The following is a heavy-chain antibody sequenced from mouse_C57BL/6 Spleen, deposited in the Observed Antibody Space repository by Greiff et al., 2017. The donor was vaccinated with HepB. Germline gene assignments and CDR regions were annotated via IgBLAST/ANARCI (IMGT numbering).Heavy chain of an antibody. Sequence: EVKLMESGGDLVKPGGSLKLSCAASGFTFSSYGMSWVRQTPDKRLEWVATISSGGSYTYYPDSVKGRFTISRDNAKNTLYLQMSSLKSEDTAMYYCARQPLVATNWYFDVWGTGTTVTVSS. CDR1: GFTFSSYG. J-gene: IGHJ1*03. CDR3: ARQPLVATNWYFDV. CDR2: ISSGGSYT. D-gene: IGHD1-1*01. V-gene: IGHV5-6*01.